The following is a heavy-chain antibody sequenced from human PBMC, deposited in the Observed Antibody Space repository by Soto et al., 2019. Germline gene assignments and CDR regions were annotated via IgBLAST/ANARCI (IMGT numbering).Heavy chain of an antibody. Sequence: SETLSLTCAVYGGSFSGYYWSWIRQPPGKGLEWIGEINHSGSTNYNPSLKSRVTISVNTSKNQFSLKLSSVTAADTAVYYCARAGVATILTTSLDYYYYGMDVWGQGTTVT. CDR1: GGSFSGYY. V-gene: IGHV4-34*01. CDR2: INHSGST. CDR3: ARAGVATILTTSLDYYYYGMDV. D-gene: IGHD5-12*01. J-gene: IGHJ6*02.